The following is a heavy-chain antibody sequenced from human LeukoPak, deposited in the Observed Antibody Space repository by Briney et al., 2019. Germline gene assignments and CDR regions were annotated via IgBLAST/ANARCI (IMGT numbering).Heavy chain of an antibody. Sequence: SETLSLTCTVSGGSISSYYWSWIRQPPGQGLEWIGYIYYSGSTNYSPSLKSRVTISVDTSKNQFSLKLSSVTAADTAVYYCARGRRAVADWGQGTLVTVSS. D-gene: IGHD6-19*01. CDR2: IYYSGST. CDR3: ARGRRAVAD. V-gene: IGHV4-59*01. J-gene: IGHJ4*02. CDR1: GGSISSYY.